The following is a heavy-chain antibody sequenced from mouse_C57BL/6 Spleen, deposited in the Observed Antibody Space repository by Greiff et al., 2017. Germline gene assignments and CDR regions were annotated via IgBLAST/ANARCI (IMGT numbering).Heavy chain of an antibody. CDR3: TRSPWGPWFAY. Sequence: EVKVEESGGGLVQPGGSMKLSCAASGFTFSDAWMDWVRQSPEQGLEWVAEIRNKASNHATYYAESVKGRFTISRDDSKSSVYLQMNSLRAEDTGIYYCTRSPWGPWFAYWGQGTLVTVSA. CDR2: IRNKASNHAT. J-gene: IGHJ3*01. D-gene: IGHD4-1*01. CDR1: GFTFSDAW. V-gene: IGHV6-6*01.